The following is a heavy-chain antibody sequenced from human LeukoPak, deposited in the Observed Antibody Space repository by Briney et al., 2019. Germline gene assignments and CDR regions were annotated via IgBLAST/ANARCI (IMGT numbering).Heavy chain of an antibody. Sequence: PGGPLPLSCPASGFPLSSYAMSWVGRPQGKGLEWVSAISGSGGSTYYADSVKGQFTISRDNSKNTLYLQMNSLRAEDTAVYYCAKDEDYDYYYGMDVWGQGTTVTVSS. V-gene: IGHV3-23*01. J-gene: IGHJ6*02. CDR1: GFPLSSYA. CDR3: AKDEDYDYYYGMDV. CDR2: ISGSGGST.